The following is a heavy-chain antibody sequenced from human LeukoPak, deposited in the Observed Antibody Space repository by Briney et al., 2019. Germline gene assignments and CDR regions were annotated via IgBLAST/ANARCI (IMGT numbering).Heavy chain of an antibody. CDR3: ARGVEPLAANTLAY. J-gene: IGHJ4*02. D-gene: IGHD1-14*01. Sequence: PGRSLRLSCAASGFTVITNDMTWVRQAPGEGLEWVSVLYSDGNTKYADSVQGRFTISRDNPKNTLYLEMNSLSPDDTAVYYCARGVEPLAANTLAYWGQGTLVTVSS. CDR1: GFTVITND. CDR2: LYSDGNT. V-gene: IGHV3-53*01.